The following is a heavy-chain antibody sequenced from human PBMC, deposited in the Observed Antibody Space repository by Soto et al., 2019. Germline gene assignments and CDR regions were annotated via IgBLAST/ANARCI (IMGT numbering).Heavy chain of an antibody. D-gene: IGHD2-2*01. V-gene: IGHV3-9*01. CDR1: GFTFDDYA. J-gene: IGHJ4*02. CDR3: ARDVPDIVLVPAAIVLDY. Sequence: GGSLRLSCAASGFTFDDYAMHWVRQAPGKGLEWVSRISWNSGSIGYADSVKGRFTISRDNAKNSLYLQMNSLRAEDTAVYYCARDVPDIVLVPAAIVLDYWGQGTLVTVSS. CDR2: ISWNSGSI.